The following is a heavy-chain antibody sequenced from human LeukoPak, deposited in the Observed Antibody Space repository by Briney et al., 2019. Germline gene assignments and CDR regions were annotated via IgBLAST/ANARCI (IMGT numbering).Heavy chain of an antibody. J-gene: IGHJ4*02. Sequence: PGGSLRLSCAASGFTFSNVWMSWVRQTPGRGLEWVSYISSSSSTIYYADSVKGRFTISRDNAKNSLYLQMNSLRDEDTAVYYCASLRYDYWGQGTLVTVSS. CDR1: GFTFSNVW. CDR2: ISSSSSTI. D-gene: IGHD3-9*01. CDR3: ASLRYDY. V-gene: IGHV3-48*02.